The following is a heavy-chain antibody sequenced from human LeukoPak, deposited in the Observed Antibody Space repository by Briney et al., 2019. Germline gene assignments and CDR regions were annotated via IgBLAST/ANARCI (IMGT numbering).Heavy chain of an antibody. V-gene: IGHV5-51*01. J-gene: IGHJ5*02. D-gene: IGHD3-9*01. CDR3: ARQVGKTYYDILTGYSYWFDP. CDR2: IYPGGSDT. CDR1: GYSFTSYW. Sequence: GESLKISCKGSGYSFTSYWIGWVRQMPGKGLEWMGIIYPGGSDTRYSPSFQGQVTISADKSISTAYLQWSSLKASDTAMYYCARQVGKTYYDILTGYSYWFDPWGQGTLVTVSS.